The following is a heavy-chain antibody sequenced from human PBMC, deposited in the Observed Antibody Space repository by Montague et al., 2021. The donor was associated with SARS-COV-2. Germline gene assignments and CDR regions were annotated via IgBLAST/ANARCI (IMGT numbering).Heavy chain of an antibody. J-gene: IGHJ3*02. CDR2: ISGSGSKT. CDR3: ARDQGGYGTFDI. D-gene: IGHD5-12*01. Sequence: FRRLSCAASGFLFSDYYMTLIRQAPGKGLEWVSHISGSGSKTYYADSVKGRFTISRDTANNSVYLQMNFLGAEDTAVYYCARDQGGYGTFDIWGQGTMVTVSS. CDR1: GFLFSDYY. V-gene: IGHV3-11*01.